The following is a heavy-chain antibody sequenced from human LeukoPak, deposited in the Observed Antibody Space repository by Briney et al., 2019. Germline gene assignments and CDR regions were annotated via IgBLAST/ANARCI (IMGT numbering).Heavy chain of an antibody. CDR1: GGSFSGYY. J-gene: IGHJ6*03. V-gene: IGHV4-34*01. CDR3: AREKPIVVVPAAKRTHYMDV. CDR2: INHSGST. Sequence: PSETLSLTCAVYGGSFSGYYWSWIRQPPGKGLEWIGEINHSGSTNYNPSLKSRVTISVDTSKNQFSLKLSSVTAADTAVYYCAREKPIVVVPAAKRTHYMDVWGKGTTVTVSS. D-gene: IGHD2-2*01.